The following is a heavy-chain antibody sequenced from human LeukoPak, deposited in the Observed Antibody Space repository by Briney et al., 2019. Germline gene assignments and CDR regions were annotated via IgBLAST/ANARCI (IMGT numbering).Heavy chain of an antibody. CDR1: GFTFSNEA. Sequence: PGGSLRLSCAVSGFTFSNEAMGWVRQLRGGGLEWVSTISPGGGTTYYAESMKGRFTISRDNSKNTVYLQMNSLRAEDTAVYYCARDPSSSSSVGGYLDYWGQGTLVTVSS. CDR2: ISPGGGTT. CDR3: ARDPSSSSSVGGYLDY. V-gene: IGHV3-23*01. J-gene: IGHJ4*02. D-gene: IGHD6-6*01.